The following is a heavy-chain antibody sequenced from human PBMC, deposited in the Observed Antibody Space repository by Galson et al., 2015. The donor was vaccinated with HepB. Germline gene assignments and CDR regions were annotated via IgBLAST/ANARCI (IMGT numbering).Heavy chain of an antibody. V-gene: IGHV3-48*04. CDR1: GFTLSTYS. CDR2: IRGHSTTI. J-gene: IGHJ6*02. CDR3: ARDSYRHYYGMDV. D-gene: IGHD1-14*01. Sequence: SLRLSCAASGFTLSTYSMNWVRQAPGRGLEWVSYIRGHSTTIYYADSVKGRFTISRDNAKNLLFLQMNSLRAEDTAVYYCARDSYRHYYGMDVWGQGTTVTVSS.